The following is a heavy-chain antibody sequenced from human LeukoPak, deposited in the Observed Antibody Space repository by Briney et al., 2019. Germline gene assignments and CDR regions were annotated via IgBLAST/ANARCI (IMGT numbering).Heavy chain of an antibody. Sequence: SETLSLTCTVSGGTISSYYWSWIRQPPGKGLEWIGYIYYSGTTNYNPSLKSRVTISVDTSKNQFSLKLSSVTAADTAVYYCAREGSSGWYNYWGPGTMGTVSS. CDR1: GGTISSYY. V-gene: IGHV4-59*01. CDR2: IYYSGTT. J-gene: IGHJ4*02. CDR3: AREGSSGWYNY. D-gene: IGHD6-19*01.